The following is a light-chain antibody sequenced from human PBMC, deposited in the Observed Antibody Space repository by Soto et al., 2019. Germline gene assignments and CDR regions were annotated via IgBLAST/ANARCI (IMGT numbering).Light chain of an antibody. CDR3: QQSYTIPWM. CDR1: QTISNY. Sequence: DIHITQSPSSLSAFVGDRVTITCRAGQTISNYVNWYQQKPGKAPKVLIYAASTLQSGVPSRFSGSGSGADFTLTISSLQPEDFATYYCQQSYTIPWMFGQGTK. J-gene: IGKJ1*01. V-gene: IGKV1-39*01. CDR2: AAS.